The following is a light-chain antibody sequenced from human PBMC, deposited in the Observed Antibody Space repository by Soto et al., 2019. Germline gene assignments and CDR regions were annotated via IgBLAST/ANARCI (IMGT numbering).Light chain of an antibody. CDR1: QTVSRN. V-gene: IGKV3-15*01. Sequence: EVVMTHSPATLSVSPWEIATLSCRASQTVSRNLAWYQQRPGQAPRLLIYDISNRATGIPARFSGSGSGTDFTLTISRLEPEDLAVYYCQQYGKSPNTFGQGTRLEIK. J-gene: IGKJ5*01. CDR2: DIS. CDR3: QQYGKSPNT.